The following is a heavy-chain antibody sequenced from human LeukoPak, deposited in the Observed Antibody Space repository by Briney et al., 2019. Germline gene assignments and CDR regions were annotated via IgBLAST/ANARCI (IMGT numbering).Heavy chain of an antibody. Sequence: SETLSLTCAVYGGSFSGYYWSWIRQPPGKGLEWIGEINHSGSTNYNPSLKSRVTISVDTSKNQFSLKLSSVTAADTAVYYCARRKATSGWSWGSPYYFDYWGQGTLVTVSS. J-gene: IGHJ4*02. CDR2: INHSGST. CDR3: ARRKATSGWSWGSPYYFDY. V-gene: IGHV4-34*01. D-gene: IGHD6-19*01. CDR1: GGSFSGYY.